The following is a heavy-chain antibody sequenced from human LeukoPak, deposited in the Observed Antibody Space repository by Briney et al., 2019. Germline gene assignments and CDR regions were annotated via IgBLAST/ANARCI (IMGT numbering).Heavy chain of an antibody. V-gene: IGHV4-59*12. CDR1: GGSISSYY. D-gene: IGHD6-19*01. CDR2: FYYSGST. CDR3: ARDYRYSSGMHYYMDV. J-gene: IGHJ6*03. Sequence: SETLSLTCTVSGGSISSYYWSWIRQPPGKGLEWIGYFYYSGSTNSNPSLKSRVTISVDKSKNQFSLKLSSVTAADTAVYYCARDYRYSSGMHYYMDVWGKGTTVTVSS.